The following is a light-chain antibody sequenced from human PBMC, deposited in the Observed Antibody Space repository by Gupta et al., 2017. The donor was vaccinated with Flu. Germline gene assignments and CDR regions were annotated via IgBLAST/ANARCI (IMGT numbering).Light chain of an antibody. Sequence: GTHGKPASITCNPVQRGGHSEGKQYLDWYLQKPGQSPQLLIYEDSNRDSGVPDRFSGSGSGTNFTLKISRGEAEDVGVYYCRQKKQLPFTIGRGTKVDIK. CDR1: QRGGHSEGKQY. V-gene: IGKV2D-29*02. CDR2: EDS. CDR3: RQKKQLPFT. J-gene: IGKJ4*01.